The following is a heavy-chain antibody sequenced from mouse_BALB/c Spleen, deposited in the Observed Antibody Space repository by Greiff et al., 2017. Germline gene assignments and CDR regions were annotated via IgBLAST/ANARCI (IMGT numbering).Heavy chain of an antibody. J-gene: IGHJ4*01. CDR2: IRSKSNNYAT. V-gene: IGHV10-1*02. CDR1: GFTFNTYA. Sequence: EVKLVESGGGLVQPKGSLKLSCAASGFTFNTYAMNWVRQAPGKGLEWVARIRSKSNNYATYYADSVKDRFTISRDDSQSMLYLQMNNLKTEDTAMYYCVSIYDGYYAAMDYWGQGTSVTGSS. D-gene: IGHD2-3*01. CDR3: VSIYDGYYAAMDY.